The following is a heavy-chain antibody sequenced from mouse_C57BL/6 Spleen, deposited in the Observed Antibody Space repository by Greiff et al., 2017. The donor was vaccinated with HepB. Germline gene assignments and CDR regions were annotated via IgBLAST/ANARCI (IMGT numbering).Heavy chain of an antibody. CDR2: ISSGGSYT. V-gene: IGHV5-6*01. D-gene: IGHD2-4*01. Sequence: EVQGVESGGDLVKPGGSLKLSCAASGFTFSSYGVSWVRQTPDKRLEWVATISSGGSYTYYPDSVKGRFTISRDNAKNTLYLQMSSLKSEDTAMYYCARQRGYDYDGFAYWGQGTLVTVSA. CDR1: GFTFSSYG. J-gene: IGHJ3*01. CDR3: ARQRGYDYDGFAY.